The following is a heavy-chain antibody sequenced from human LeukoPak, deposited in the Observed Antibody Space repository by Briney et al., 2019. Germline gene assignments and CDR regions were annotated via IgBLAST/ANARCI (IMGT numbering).Heavy chain of an antibody. Sequence: GGSLRLSCAASGFTVSSNYMSWVRQAPGKGLEWVSVIYSGGSTYYADSVKGRFTISRDNSKNTLYLQMNSLRAEDTAGYYCARERDSSGYYLGYFDYWGQGTLVTVSS. CDR3: ARERDSSGYYLGYFDY. CDR1: GFTVSSNY. J-gene: IGHJ4*02. CDR2: IYSGGST. V-gene: IGHV3-66*01. D-gene: IGHD3-22*01.